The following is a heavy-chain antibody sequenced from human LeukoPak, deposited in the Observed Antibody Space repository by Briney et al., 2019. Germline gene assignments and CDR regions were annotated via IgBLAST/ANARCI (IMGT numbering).Heavy chain of an antibody. CDR3: ATTIAAAGLEYFQH. Sequence: SETLSLTCTVSGGSISNYYWNWIRQPPGKGPEWIGYIYFTGSTNYNPSLKSRVTISLDTSKNQFSLKLSSVTAADTAVYYCATTIAAAGLEYFQHWGQGTLVTVSS. CDR1: GGSISNYY. D-gene: IGHD6-13*01. J-gene: IGHJ1*01. V-gene: IGHV4-59*01. CDR2: IYFTGST.